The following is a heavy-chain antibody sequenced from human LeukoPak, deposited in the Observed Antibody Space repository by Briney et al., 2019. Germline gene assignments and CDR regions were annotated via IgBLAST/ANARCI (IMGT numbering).Heavy chain of an antibody. J-gene: IGHJ4*02. CDR2: IIPIFGTA. D-gene: IGHD3-16*01. CDR1: GGTFSSYA. Sequence: SVKVSCKASGGTFSSYAISWVRQAPGQGLEWMGGIIPIFGTANYAQKFQGRVTITADKSTSTAYMELSSLRSEDTAVYYCARGRPYYDYVWGSYDFDYWGQGTLVTVSS. CDR3: ARGRPYYDYVWGSYDFDY. V-gene: IGHV1-69*06.